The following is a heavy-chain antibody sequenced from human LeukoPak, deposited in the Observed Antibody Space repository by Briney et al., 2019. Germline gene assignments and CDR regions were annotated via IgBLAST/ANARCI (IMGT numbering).Heavy chain of an antibody. J-gene: IGHJ4*02. CDR1: GFTVSSNY. CDR2: ISSSGSTI. V-gene: IGHV3-11*01. Sequence: GGSLRLSCAASGFTVSSNYMSWIRQAPGKGLEWVSYISSSGSTIYYADSVKGRFTISRDNAKNSLYLQMNSLRAEDTAVYYCARDLHRYCSGGSCPDHWGQGTLVTVSS. D-gene: IGHD2-15*01. CDR3: ARDLHRYCSGGSCPDH.